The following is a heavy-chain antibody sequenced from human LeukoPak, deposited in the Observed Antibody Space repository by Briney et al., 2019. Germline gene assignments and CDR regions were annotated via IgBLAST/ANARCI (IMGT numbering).Heavy chain of an antibody. CDR3: ARGQHGYSSGWYDY. V-gene: IGHV4-59*01. D-gene: IGHD6-19*01. CDR2: IYYSRST. CDR1: GGSSSSYY. Sequence: SETLSCTCTGSGGSSSSYYWSWIRQAPGQGLEWIGYIYYSRSTNYNRSLKSRVTIPVDTSNHQFSLKLSSVTAADTAVYYCARGQHGYSSGWYDYWGQGTLVTVSS. J-gene: IGHJ4*02.